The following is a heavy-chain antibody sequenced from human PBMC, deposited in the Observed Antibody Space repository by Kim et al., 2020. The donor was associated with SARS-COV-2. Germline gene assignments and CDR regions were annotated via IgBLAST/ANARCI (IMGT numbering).Heavy chain of an antibody. V-gene: IGHV3-15*01. CDR3: NTERGNY. Sequence: DGGTTDNGAPVKGRFTLSKGDSKNTLYLQMNSLRTEDTAVYYCNTERGNYWGQGTLVTVSS. CDR2: DGGTT. J-gene: IGHJ4*02. D-gene: IGHD3-10*01.